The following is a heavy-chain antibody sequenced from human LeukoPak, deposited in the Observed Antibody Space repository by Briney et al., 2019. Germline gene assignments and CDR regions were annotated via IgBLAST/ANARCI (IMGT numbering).Heavy chain of an antibody. CDR1: GGSISSSSYY. V-gene: IGHV4-39*01. J-gene: IGHJ4*02. D-gene: IGHD6-19*01. CDR3: ARTYSSGWYPPDAYFDY. CDR2: IYYSGST. Sequence: PSETLSLTCTVSGGSISSSSYYWGWIRQPPGKGLEWIGSIYYSGSTYYNPSLKSRVTISVDTSKNQFSLKLSSVTAADTAVYYCARTYSSGWYPPDAYFDYWGQGTLVTVSS.